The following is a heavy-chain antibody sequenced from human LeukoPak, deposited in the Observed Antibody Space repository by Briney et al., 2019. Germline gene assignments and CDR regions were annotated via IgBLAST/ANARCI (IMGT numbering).Heavy chain of an antibody. CDR1: GYTFTSYD. D-gene: IGHD1-20*01. CDR2: MNPNSGNT. V-gene: IGHV1-8*01. J-gene: IGHJ6*02. Sequence: ASVKVSCKASGYTFTSYDINWVRQATGQGLEWMGWMNPNSGNTGYAQKFQGRVTMTRNTSISTAYMELSSLRSEDTAVYYCAMPYNWNEDYGMDVWGQGTTVTVSS. CDR3: AMPYNWNEDYGMDV.